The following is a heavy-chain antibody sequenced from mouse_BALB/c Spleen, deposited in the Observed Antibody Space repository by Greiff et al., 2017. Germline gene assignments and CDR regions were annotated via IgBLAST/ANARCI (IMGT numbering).Heavy chain of an antibody. CDR2: ISSGSSTI. V-gene: IGHV5-17*02. J-gene: IGHJ4*01. D-gene: IGHD1-2*01. CDR3: ARCYYGYCTDY. Sequence: EVKLQESGGGLVQPGGSRKLSCAASGFTFSSFGMHWVRQAPEKGLEWVAYISSGSSTIYYADTVKGRFTISRDNPKNTLFLQMTSLRSEDTAMYYCARCYYGYCTDYWGQGTSVTVSS. CDR1: GFTFSSFG.